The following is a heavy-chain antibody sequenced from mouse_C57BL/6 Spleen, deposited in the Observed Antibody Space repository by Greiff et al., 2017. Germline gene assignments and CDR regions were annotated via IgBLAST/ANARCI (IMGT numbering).Heavy chain of an antibody. V-gene: IGHV1-85*01. CDR3: ARRGYGSSSPFDY. Sequence: QVQLQQSGPELVKPGASVKLSCKASGYTFTSYDINWVKQRPGQGLEWIGWIYPRDGSTKYNEKFKGKATLTVDTSSSTAYMELHSLTSEDSAVYFGARRGYGSSSPFDYWGQGTTLTVSS. D-gene: IGHD1-1*01. CDR1: GYTFTSYD. CDR2: IYPRDGST. J-gene: IGHJ2*01.